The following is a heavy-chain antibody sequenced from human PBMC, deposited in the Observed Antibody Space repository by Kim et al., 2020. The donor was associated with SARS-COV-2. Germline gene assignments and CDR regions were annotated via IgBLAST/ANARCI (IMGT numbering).Heavy chain of an antibody. CDR3: VRQARGDAFDI. V-gene: IGHV6-1*01. Sequence: DYALSVKSRITINPDTSKNQFSLHLNSVTPEDTAVYYCVRQARGDAFDIWGQGTMVTVSA. D-gene: IGHD3-16*01. J-gene: IGHJ3*02.